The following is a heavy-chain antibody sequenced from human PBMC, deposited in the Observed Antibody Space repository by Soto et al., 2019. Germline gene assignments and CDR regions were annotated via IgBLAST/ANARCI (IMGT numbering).Heavy chain of an antibody. J-gene: IGHJ5*02. CDR2: IIPIFGTA. CDR1: GGTFSSYA. Sequence: QVQLVQSGAEVKKPGSSVKVSCKASGGTFSSYAISWVRQAPGQGLEWMGGIIPIFGTANYAQKFQGRVTITADESTSTAYMELSSLRSEDTAVYYCARDSDGGGAAGTGRLSNWFDPWGQGTLVTVSS. V-gene: IGHV1-69*01. D-gene: IGHD6-13*01. CDR3: ARDSDGGGAAGTGRLSNWFDP.